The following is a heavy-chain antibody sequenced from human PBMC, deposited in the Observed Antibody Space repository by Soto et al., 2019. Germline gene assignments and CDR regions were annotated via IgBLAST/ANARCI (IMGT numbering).Heavy chain of an antibody. CDR2: FDPEDGET. J-gene: IGHJ3*02. Sequence: GASVKVSCKVSVYTLTELSMHWVRQAHGKGLEWMGGFDPEDGETIYAQKFQGRVTMTEDTSTDTAYMELSSLRSEDTAVYYCATVYYDFWSGPAGAFDIWGQGTMVTVSS. CDR3: ATVYYDFWSGPAGAFDI. CDR1: VYTLTELS. V-gene: IGHV1-24*01. D-gene: IGHD3-3*01.